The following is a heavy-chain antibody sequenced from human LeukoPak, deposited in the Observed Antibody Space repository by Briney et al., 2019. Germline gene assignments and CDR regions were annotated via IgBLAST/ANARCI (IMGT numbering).Heavy chain of an antibody. CDR2: IYPGDSDT. D-gene: IGHD2-15*01. J-gene: IGHJ5*02. V-gene: IGHV5-51*01. Sequence: GESLKISCKGSGYSFTSYWTGWVRQMPGKGLEWMGIIYPGDSDTRYSPSFQGQVTISADKSISTAYLQWSSLKASDTAMYYCARGAAHCSGGSCYLSWFDPWGQGTLVTVSS. CDR3: ARGAAHCSGGSCYLSWFDP. CDR1: GYSFTSYW.